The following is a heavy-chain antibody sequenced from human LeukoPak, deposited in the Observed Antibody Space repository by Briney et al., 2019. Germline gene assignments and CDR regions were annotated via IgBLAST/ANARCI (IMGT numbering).Heavy chain of an antibody. CDR3: ARQPGSSWSPYYYYGMDV. D-gene: IGHD6-13*01. CDR2: IYYSGST. V-gene: IGHV4-39*01. CDR1: GFTVSSNY. Sequence: GSLRLSCAASGFTVSSNYMSWVRQAPGKGLEWIGSIYYSGSTYYNPSLKSRVTISVDTSKNQFSLKLSSVTAADTAVYYCARQPGSSWSPYYYYGMDVWGQGTTVTVSS. J-gene: IGHJ6*02.